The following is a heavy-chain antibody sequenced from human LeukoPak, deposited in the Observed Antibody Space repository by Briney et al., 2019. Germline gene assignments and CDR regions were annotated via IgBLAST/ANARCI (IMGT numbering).Heavy chain of an antibody. J-gene: IGHJ6*02. V-gene: IGHV3-53*01. D-gene: IGHD5-24*01. CDR3: ARVGLDGMRNGMDV. CDR2: IYSGGST. CDR1: GFTVSSTY. Sequence: GGSLRLSCAASGFTVSSTYMTWVRQAPGKGLEWVSIIYSGGSTYYADSVKGGFTISRDNSKNTLYLQMNSLRAEDTAVYYCARVGLDGMRNGMDVWGQGTTVTVSS.